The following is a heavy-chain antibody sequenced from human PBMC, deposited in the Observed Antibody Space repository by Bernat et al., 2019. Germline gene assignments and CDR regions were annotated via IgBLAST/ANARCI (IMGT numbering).Heavy chain of an antibody. CDR1: GFTFSNAW. V-gene: IGHV3-15*07. D-gene: IGHD1-20*01. CDR2: IKSKTDGGTT. CDR3: TKGNNWNDRFDY. Sequence: EVQLVESGGGLVKPGGSLRLSCAASGFTFSNAWMNWVRQAPGKGLEWVGRIKSKTDGGTTDYAAPVKGRFTISRDDSKNTLYLQMNSLKTEDTAVYYCTKGNNWNDRFDYWGQGTLVTVSS. J-gene: IGHJ4*02.